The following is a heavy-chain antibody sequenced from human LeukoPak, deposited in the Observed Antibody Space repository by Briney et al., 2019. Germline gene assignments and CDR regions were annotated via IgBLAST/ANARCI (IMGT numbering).Heavy chain of an antibody. J-gene: IGHJ4*02. CDR3: TTDGLGGGEYQLRY. V-gene: IGHV3-15*01. Sequence: GGSLRLSCAASGFTFSNAWMRWVRQAPGKGVEWVGRIKIKTDGGTTDYAAPVKDRFTISRDDSKNTLYLQMNSLKTEDTAVYYCTTDGLGGGEYQLRYWGQGTLVTVSS. D-gene: IGHD2-2*01. CDR1: GFTFSNAW. CDR2: IKIKTDGGTT.